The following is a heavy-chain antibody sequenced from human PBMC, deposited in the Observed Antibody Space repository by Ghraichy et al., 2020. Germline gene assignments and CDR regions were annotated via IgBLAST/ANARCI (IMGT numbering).Heavy chain of an antibody. CDR1: GFTVSSNY. J-gene: IGHJ6*02. V-gene: IGHV3-53*01. CDR3: ARDVRIAARLNDYYDGMDV. Sequence: GGSLRLSCAASGFTVSSNYMSWVRQAPGKGLEWVSVIYRGGSTYYADSVKGRFTISRDNYKNTLYLQMNSLRAEDTAVYYCARDVRIAARLNDYYDGMDVWRQRSTVTVSS. CDR2: IYRGGST. D-gene: IGHD6-6*01.